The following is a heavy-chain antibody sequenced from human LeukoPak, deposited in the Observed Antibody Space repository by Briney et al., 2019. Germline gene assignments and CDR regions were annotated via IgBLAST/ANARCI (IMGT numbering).Heavy chain of an antibody. CDR2: FYYGEGGT. V-gene: IGHV1-24*01. J-gene: IGHJ4*02. Sequence: ASVTVSCKVCGYTLTELSMHWVRQPPGKGLEGMGGFYYGEGGTIYTQKFQGRVTMNEDTSTDTVYMELSSLRSEDAAVYYCARDCPPEVRGVTNFDYWGQGTLVTVSS. CDR3: ARDCPPEVRGVTNFDY. D-gene: IGHD3-10*01. CDR1: GYTLTELS.